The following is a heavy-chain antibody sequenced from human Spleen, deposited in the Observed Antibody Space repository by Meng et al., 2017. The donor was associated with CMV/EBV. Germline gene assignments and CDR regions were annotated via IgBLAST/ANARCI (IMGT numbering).Heavy chain of an antibody. CDR2: IYSSGRA. D-gene: IGHD4-23*01. CDR3: ARGHGLLRPSDT. Sequence: ESLKISCTVSGDSINTYYWTWIRQPPGKGLEWIAHIYSSGRANYNPSLNSRVTMSVDTSKNQFSLKLSSVTAADTAVYYCARGHGLLRPSDTWGQGTLVTVS. CDR1: GDSINTYY. V-gene: IGHV4-59*01. J-gene: IGHJ4*02.